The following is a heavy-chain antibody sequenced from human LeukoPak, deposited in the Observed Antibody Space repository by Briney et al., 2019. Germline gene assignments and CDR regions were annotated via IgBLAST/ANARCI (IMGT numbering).Heavy chain of an antibody. CDR3: ARDGLRGSGWFDP. V-gene: IGHV4-59*01. J-gene: IGHJ5*02. D-gene: IGHD3-10*01. CDR2: IYDSRST. CDR1: GGSISSYY. Sequence: SETLSLTCTVSGGSISSYYWSWIRQPPGKGLEWIGYIYDSRSTRYNSSLKSRVTISVDTSRNQLSLKLNSVTAADTAVYYCARDGLRGSGWFDPWGQGTLVTVSS.